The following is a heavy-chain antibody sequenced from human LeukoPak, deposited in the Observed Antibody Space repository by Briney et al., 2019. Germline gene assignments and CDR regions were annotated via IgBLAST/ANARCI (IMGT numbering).Heavy chain of an antibody. CDR3: ARDYCYGSGSYLGNSYQYDMDV. J-gene: IGHJ6*02. CDR1: GFTFSSYG. D-gene: IGHD3-10*01. V-gene: IGHV3-30*03. Sequence: GRSLRLSCAASGFTFSSYGMHWVRQAPGKGLEWVAVISYDGSNKYYADSVKGRVTISRDNAKNSLSLQMNSLRAEDTAVYYCARDYCYGSGSYLGNSYQYDMDVWGQGTTVTVSS. CDR2: ISYDGSNK.